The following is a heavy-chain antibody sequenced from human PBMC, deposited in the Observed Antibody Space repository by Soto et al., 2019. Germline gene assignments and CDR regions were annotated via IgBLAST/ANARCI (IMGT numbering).Heavy chain of an antibody. D-gene: IGHD5-18*01. Sequence: ASVKVSCKASGYTFTGYYMHWVRQAPGQGLEWMGWINPNSGGTNYAQKFQGRVTMTRDTSISTAYMELSRLRSDDTAVCYCARVPLTGYSYLGYYGMDVWGQGTTVTVSS. V-gene: IGHV1-2*02. CDR2: INPNSGGT. J-gene: IGHJ6*02. CDR3: ARVPLTGYSYLGYYGMDV. CDR1: GYTFTGYY.